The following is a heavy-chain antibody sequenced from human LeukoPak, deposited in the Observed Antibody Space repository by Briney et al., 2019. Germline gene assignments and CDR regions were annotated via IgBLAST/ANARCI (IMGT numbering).Heavy chain of an antibody. V-gene: IGHV4-31*03. CDR2: IYYTGTT. J-gene: IGHJ4*02. CDR1: GDSISSVAYY. D-gene: IGHD3-9*01. Sequence: PSETLSLTFTVAGDSISSVAYYWSWIRQHPGKGLEWIGYIYYTGTTNYNPSLKSRVTISVDTSKNQFSLNLSSVTAADTVVYYCARTVSGYHFDYWGQGTLVTVSS. CDR3: ARTVSGYHFDY.